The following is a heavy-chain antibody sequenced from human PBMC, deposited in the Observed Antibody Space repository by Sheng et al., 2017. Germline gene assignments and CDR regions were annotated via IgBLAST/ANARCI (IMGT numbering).Heavy chain of an antibody. CDR3: ARDRGDYYDTFFDY. CDR2: MYSGGTT. Sequence: EVQLLESGGGLVQPGGSLRLSCAASGFTFSSYAMSWVRQAPGKGLEWVSVMYSGGTTQYADSVKGRFTISRDNSKNTVYLQMSNLRAEDTAVYYCARDRGDYYDTFFDYWGQGTLVTVSS. J-gene: IGHJ4*02. CDR1: GFTFSSYA. V-gene: IGHV3-23*03. D-gene: IGHD3-22*01.